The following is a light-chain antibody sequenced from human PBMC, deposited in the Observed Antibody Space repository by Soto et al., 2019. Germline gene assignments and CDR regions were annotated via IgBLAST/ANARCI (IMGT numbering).Light chain of an antibody. CDR2: EVS. CDR1: SSDVGSYNL. CDR3: CSYAGSSTPNWV. J-gene: IGLJ3*02. V-gene: IGLV2-23*02. Sequence: QSALTQPASVSGSPGQSITISCTGTSSDVGSYNLVSWYQQHPGKAPKLMIYEVSKRPSGVSNRFSGSKSGNTASRTISGRQAEDEAEYYCCSYAGSSTPNWVFGGGTKLTVL.